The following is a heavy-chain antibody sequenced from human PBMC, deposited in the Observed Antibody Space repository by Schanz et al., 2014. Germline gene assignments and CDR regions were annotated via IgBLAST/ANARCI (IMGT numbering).Heavy chain of an antibody. Sequence: EVQLLESGGGLVQPGGSLRLSCAASGFTFSSYAMSWVRQAPGKGLEWVSSITASGDYMHYADSVKGRFTISRDNARNSLYLQMNSLRDEDTAVYYCAATTILADWGQGTLVAVSS. V-gene: IGHV3-21*01. CDR1: GFTFSSYA. CDR3: AATTILAD. D-gene: IGHD3-3*01. CDR2: ITASGDYM. J-gene: IGHJ4*02.